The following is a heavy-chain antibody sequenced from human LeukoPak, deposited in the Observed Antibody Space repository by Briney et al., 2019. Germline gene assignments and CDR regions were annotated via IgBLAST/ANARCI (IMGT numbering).Heavy chain of an antibody. D-gene: IGHD3-22*01. J-gene: IGHJ4*02. CDR1: GFTFSSYS. CDR3: TRRVDSSGYEDRDY. CDR2: ISSSSSYI. Sequence: GGSLRLSCAASGFTFSSYSMNWVRQAPGKGLEWVSSISSSSSYIYYADSVKGRFTISRDNAKNSLYLQMNSLRAEDTAVYYCTRRVDSSGYEDRDYWGQGTLVTVSS. V-gene: IGHV3-21*04.